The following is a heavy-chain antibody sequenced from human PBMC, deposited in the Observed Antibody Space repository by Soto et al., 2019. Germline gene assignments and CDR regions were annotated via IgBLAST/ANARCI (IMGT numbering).Heavy chain of an antibody. CDR1: GFTFSSSW. J-gene: IGHJ5*02. CDR2: ISFDGSRT. Sequence: EVQLVESGGELVQPGGSLRLSCAASGFTFSSSWMHWVLQVPGKGLMWVSRISFDGSRTAYAESVKGRFTISRDNARNKLYLQMNSLRAEETAVYYCARAAHYYADSGGKFDPWGQGTLFTVS. V-gene: IGHV3-74*01. D-gene: IGHD3-22*01. CDR3: ARAAHYYADSGGKFDP.